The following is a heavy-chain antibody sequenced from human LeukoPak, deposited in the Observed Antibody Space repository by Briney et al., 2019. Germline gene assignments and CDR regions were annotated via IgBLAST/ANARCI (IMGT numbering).Heavy chain of an antibody. D-gene: IGHD3-3*01. V-gene: IGHV1-69*06. CDR1: GGTFSASP. CDR2: IIPKFGTA. CDR3: GSWAGSASEDFWSGPLDY. J-gene: IGHJ4*02. Sequence: SVKVSCKASGGTFSASPFSWVRQAPGQGLEWMGGIIPKFGTAHYAQKFQGRVSIAADTSTRTLYLELSSLRSEDTAIYYCGSWAGSASEDFWSGPLDYWGQGTLVTVSS.